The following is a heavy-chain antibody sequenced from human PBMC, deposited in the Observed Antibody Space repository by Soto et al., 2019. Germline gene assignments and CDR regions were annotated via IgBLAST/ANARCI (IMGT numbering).Heavy chain of an antibody. J-gene: IGHJ4*02. V-gene: IGHV1-18*01. CDR2: ISAYNGNK. D-gene: IGHD3-22*01. Sequence: GASVKVSCKASGYTFTSYGISWVRQAPGQGLEWMGWISAYNGNKKYAQKLQGRVTMTTDTSTSTAYMELRSLRSGDTAVYYCAKDTYYHDRSGYYIFDYWGQGTLVTVSS. CDR3: AKDTYYHDRSGYYIFDY. CDR1: GYTFTSYG.